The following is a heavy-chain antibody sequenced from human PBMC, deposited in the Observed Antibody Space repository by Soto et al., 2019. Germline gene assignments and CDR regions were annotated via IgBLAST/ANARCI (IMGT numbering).Heavy chain of an antibody. CDR3: ARDRGYCSSTNCYRRFDP. Sequence: DVQLVESGGGLVQPGGSLRLSCAASGFTFSSYNMNWVRQAPGKGLEWVSYISTSSSTVYHADSVKGRFTTSRDNAKNSLYLQMNSLRDKDTAVYYCARDRGYCSSTNCYRRFDPWGQGTLVIVSS. V-gene: IGHV3-48*02. J-gene: IGHJ5*02. D-gene: IGHD2-2*01. CDR1: GFTFSSYN. CDR2: ISTSSSTV.